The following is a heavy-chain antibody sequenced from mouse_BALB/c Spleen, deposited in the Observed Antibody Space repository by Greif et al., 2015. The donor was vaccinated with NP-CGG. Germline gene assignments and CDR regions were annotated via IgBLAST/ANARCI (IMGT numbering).Heavy chain of an antibody. CDR2: IDPANGNT. D-gene: IGHD2-14*01. J-gene: IGHJ2*01. Sequence: EVQVVESGAELVKPGASVKLSCTASGFNIKDTYMHWVKQRPEQGLEWIGRIDPANGNTKYDPKFQGKATITADTSSNTAYLQLSSLTSEDTAVYYCARRAYRYLDYWGQGTTLTVSS. V-gene: IGHV14-3*02. CDR3: ARRAYRYLDY. CDR1: GFNIKDTY.